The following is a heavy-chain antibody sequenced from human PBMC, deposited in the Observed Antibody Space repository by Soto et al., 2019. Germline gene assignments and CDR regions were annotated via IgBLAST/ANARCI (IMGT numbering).Heavy chain of an antibody. CDR3: ARTPVVVINPGYYYYGMDA. V-gene: IGHV1-69*13. J-gene: IGHJ6*02. D-gene: IGHD2-15*01. Sequence: SVKVSCKASGGTFRSYAMSWVRQAPGQGLEWMGRIIPMFGAADYAQRFQGRVTITADESTSTAYMEVRSLRAEDTAVYYCARTPVVVINPGYYYYGMDAWGQGTTVTVSS. CDR2: IIPMFGAA. CDR1: GGTFRSYA.